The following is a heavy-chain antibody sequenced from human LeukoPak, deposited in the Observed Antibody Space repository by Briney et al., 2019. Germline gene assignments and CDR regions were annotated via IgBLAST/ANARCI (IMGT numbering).Heavy chain of an antibody. V-gene: IGHV3-23*01. CDR2: ISGSGGST. CDR3: AKDTINFYVTVYGMDV. D-gene: IGHD2/OR15-2a*01. Sequence: GGSLRLYCAASGFTFCSYAMSWVPQAPGKGLEWGSAISGSGGSTYYADYVKGRFTISRDNSKNTLYLKMNSLRAEDTAVYYSAKDTINFYVTVYGMDVWGQGTTVTVSS. J-gene: IGHJ6*02. CDR1: GFTFCSYA.